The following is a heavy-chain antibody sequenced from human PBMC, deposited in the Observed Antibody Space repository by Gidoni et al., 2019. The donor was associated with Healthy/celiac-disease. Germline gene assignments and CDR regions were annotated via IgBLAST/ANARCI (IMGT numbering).Heavy chain of an antibody. D-gene: IGHD3-9*01. Sequence: QLQLQESGPGLVKPSETLSLTCTVSGGSISSSSYSWGWIRQPPGKGLEWLGSISYTGSTYYNPSLKSRVTISVDTSKNQFSLKLSSVTAADTAVYYCAGTYYDILTAYFWWFDPWGQGTLVTVSS. CDR3: AGTYYDILTAYFWWFDP. J-gene: IGHJ5*02. CDR1: GGSISSSSYS. CDR2: ISYTGST. V-gene: IGHV4-39*01.